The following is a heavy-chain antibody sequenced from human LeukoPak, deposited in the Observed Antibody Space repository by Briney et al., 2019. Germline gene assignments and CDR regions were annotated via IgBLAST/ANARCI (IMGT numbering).Heavy chain of an antibody. CDR2: IKQDGSEK. V-gene: IGHV3-7*01. J-gene: IGHJ5*02. Sequence: GGSLRLSCAASGLTFSSYWMSWVRQAPGKGLEWVANIKQDGSEKYYVDSVKGRFTISRDNAKNSLYLQMNSLRAEDTAVYYCAREANWFDPWGQGTLVTVSS. CDR1: GLTFSSYW. CDR3: AREANWFDP.